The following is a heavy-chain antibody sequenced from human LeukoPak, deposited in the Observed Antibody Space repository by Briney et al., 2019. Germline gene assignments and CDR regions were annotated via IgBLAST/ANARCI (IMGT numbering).Heavy chain of an antibody. CDR3: ARFGYCSSTSCYKAGWFDP. D-gene: IGHD2-2*02. V-gene: IGHV4-59*08. CDR1: GGSISGYY. J-gene: IGHJ5*02. CDR2: IYYSGST. Sequence: SETLSLTCTVSGGSISGYYWSRIRQPPGKGLEWIGYIYYSGSTNYNPSLKSRVTISVDTSKNQFSLKLSSVTAADTAVYYCARFGYCSSTSCYKAGWFDPWGQGTLVTVSS.